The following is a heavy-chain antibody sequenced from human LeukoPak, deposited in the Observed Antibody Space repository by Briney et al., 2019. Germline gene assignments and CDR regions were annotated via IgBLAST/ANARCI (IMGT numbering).Heavy chain of an antibody. V-gene: IGHV1-69*06. J-gene: IGHJ6*04. Sequence: GGSVKVSCKASGGTFSSYAISWVRQAPGQGLEWMGGIIPIFGTANYAQKFQGRVTITADKSTSTAYMELSSLRSEDTAVYYCARAEDIVVVPAAKNYYYGMDVWGKGTTVTVSS. CDR3: ARAEDIVVVPAAKNYYYGMDV. D-gene: IGHD2-2*01. CDR1: GGTFSSYA. CDR2: IIPIFGTA.